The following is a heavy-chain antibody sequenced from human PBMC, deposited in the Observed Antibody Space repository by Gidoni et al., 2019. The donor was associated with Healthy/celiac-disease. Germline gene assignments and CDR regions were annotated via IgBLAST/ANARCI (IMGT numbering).Heavy chain of an antibody. CDR2: IYYSGST. CDR3: ARDDCSSTSCYEGSWFDP. J-gene: IGHJ5*02. CDR1: GGSISSGGYS. D-gene: IGHD2-2*01. V-gene: IGHV4-31*03. Sequence: QVQLQESGPGLVKPSQTLSLTCTVSGGSISSGGYSWSWIRQHPGKGLEWIGYIYYSGSTYYNPSLKSRVTISVDTSKNQFSLKLSSVTAADTAVYYCARDDCSSTSCYEGSWFDPWGQGTLVTVSS.